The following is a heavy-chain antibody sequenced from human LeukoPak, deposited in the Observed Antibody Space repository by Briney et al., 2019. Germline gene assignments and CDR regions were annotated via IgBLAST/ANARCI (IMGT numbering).Heavy chain of an antibody. Sequence: SETLSLTCTVPGGSISSSSYYWGWIRQPPGKGLEWIGSIYYSGSTYYNPSLKSRVTISVDTSKNQFSLKLSSVTAADRAVYYCVEMGFDYWGQGTLVTVSS. V-gene: IGHV4-39*01. CDR2: IYYSGST. D-gene: IGHD5-24*01. CDR3: VEMGFDY. CDR1: GGSISSSSYY. J-gene: IGHJ4*02.